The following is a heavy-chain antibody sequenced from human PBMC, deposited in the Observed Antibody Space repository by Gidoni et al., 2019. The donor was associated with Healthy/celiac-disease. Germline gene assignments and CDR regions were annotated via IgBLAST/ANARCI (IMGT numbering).Heavy chain of an antibody. CDR3: ARDRVLEMATNWFDP. V-gene: IGHV1-46*01. J-gene: IGHJ5*02. CDR1: GYTFTSYY. D-gene: IGHD5-12*01. CDR2: ITPSGGST. Sequence: QVRLVQAGAEVKKPGASVKVSCKASGYTFTSYYMHWVRQAPGQGLEWMGIITPSGGSTSYAQKFQGRVTMTRDTSTSTVYMELSSLRSEDTAVYYCARDRVLEMATNWFDPWGQGTLVTVSS.